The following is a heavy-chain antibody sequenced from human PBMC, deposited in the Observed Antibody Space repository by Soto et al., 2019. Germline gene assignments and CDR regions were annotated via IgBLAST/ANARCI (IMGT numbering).Heavy chain of an antibody. CDR2: ISSSSSYT. CDR1: GFTFSDYY. Sequence: PGGSLRLSCAASGFTFSDYYMSWIRQAPGKGLEWVSYISSSSSYTNYADSVKGRFTISRDNAKNSLYLQMNSLRAEDTAVYYCAKGGVAGLFDYWGQGTLVTVS. D-gene: IGHD6-19*01. CDR3: AKGGVAGLFDY. V-gene: IGHV3-11*06. J-gene: IGHJ4*02.